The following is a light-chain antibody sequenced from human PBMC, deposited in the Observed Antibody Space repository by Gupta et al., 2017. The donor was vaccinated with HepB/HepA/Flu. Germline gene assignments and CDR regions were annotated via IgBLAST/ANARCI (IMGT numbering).Light chain of an antibody. CDR2: TAS. CDR1: RFMNSW. CDR3: QQGATFPIT. Sequence: DIQMTQSPSSVSASVGDRVTITCRASRFMNSWLGWYQQKPGSAPKLLIYTASNLESGVPSRFSGSRSGTDFTLTISSLQPEDFATYYCQQGATFPITFGGGTKEDIK. V-gene: IGKV1-12*01. J-gene: IGKJ4*01.